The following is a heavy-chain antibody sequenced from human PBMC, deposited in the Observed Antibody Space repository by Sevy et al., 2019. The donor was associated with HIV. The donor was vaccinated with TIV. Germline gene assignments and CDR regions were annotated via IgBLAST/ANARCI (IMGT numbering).Heavy chain of an antibody. CDR3: ASSGSRLSYYYYYYGMDV. Sequence: GGSLRLSCAASGFTFSDYYMSWIRQAPGKGLEWVSYISSSGSTIYYADSVKGRFTISRDNAKNSRYLQMNSLRAEDTAVYYGASSGSRLSYYYYYYGMDVWGQGTTVTVSS. J-gene: IGHJ6*02. CDR1: GFTFSDYY. V-gene: IGHV3-11*01. CDR2: ISSSGSTI. D-gene: IGHD1-26*01.